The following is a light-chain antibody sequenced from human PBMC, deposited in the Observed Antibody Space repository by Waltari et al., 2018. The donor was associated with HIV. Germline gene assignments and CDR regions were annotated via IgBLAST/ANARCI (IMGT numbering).Light chain of an antibody. CDR1: SSNIGNNA. Sequence: QSVLTQPPSASGTPGQRVTISCSGSSSNIGNNAVSWYQQFPGTAPKLLIYSNNQRPSGVPAGCSGSKSGTSASLAISVLQSEDEANYYCETLDDNLNGPVFGGGTKLTVL. CDR2: SNN. J-gene: IGLJ2*01. CDR3: ETLDDNLNGPV. V-gene: IGLV1-44*01.